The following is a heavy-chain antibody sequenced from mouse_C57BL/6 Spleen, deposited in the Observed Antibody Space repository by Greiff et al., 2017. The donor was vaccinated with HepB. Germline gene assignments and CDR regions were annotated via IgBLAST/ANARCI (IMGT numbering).Heavy chain of an antibody. J-gene: IGHJ4*01. Sequence: QVQLKQSGPGLVQPSQSLSITCTVSGFSLTSYGVHWVRQSPGKGLEWLGVIWRGGSTDYNAAFMSRLSITKDNSKSQVFFKMNSLQADDTAIYYCAKKSGGSSYNYAMDYWGQGTSVTVSS. CDR2: IWRGGST. CDR1: GFSLTSYG. D-gene: IGHD1-1*01. CDR3: AKKSGGSSYNYAMDY. V-gene: IGHV2-5*01.